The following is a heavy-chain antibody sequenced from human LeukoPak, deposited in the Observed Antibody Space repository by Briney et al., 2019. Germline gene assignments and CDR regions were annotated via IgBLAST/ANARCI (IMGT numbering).Heavy chain of an antibody. V-gene: IGHV4-61*01. CDR2: IYFSGST. CDR3: ARDGGKGWLWFDY. Sequence: PSETLSLTCAVSGGSISSSRYYWGWIRQPPGKGLEYIGYIYFSGSTNYNPSLKSRVTISVDTSKNQFSLKLSSVTAADTAVYYCARDGGKGWLWFDYWGQGTLVTVSS. J-gene: IGHJ4*02. CDR1: GGSISSSRYY. D-gene: IGHD3-9*01.